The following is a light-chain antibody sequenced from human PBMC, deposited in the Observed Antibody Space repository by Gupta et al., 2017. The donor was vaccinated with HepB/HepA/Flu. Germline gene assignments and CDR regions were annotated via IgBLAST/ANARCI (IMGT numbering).Light chain of an antibody. CDR3: SSYAGSNNPVV. CDR1: SSDVGGYNF. CDR2: EVS. Sequence: QSALTQPPSAAGSSGPSLTIPCTGTSSDVGGYNFVSWYQQHPGKAPKLVIYEVSKRPSGVPDRFSGSKYGNTASLTVSGLQAEDEADYYCSSYAGSNNPVVFGGGTKLTVL. V-gene: IGLV2-8*01. J-gene: IGLJ2*01.